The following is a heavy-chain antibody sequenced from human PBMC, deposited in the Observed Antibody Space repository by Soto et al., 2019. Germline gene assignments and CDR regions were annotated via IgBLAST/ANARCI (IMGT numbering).Heavy chain of an antibody. V-gene: IGHV4-59*01. J-gene: IGHJ3*02. CDR3: AREVVKFDHDAFDI. D-gene: IGHD3-22*01. Sequence: SETLSLTCTVSGGSISSYYWSWIRQPPGKGLEWIGYIYYSGSTNYNPSLKSRVTISVDTSKNQFSLKLSSVTAADTAVYYCAREVVKFDHDAFDIWGQGTMVTVSS. CDR2: IYYSGST. CDR1: GGSISSYY.